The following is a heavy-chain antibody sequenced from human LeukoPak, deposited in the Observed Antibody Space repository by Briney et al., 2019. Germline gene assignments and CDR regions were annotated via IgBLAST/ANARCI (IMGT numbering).Heavy chain of an antibody. CDR3: ARQLYYDFWSGLDNFDY. J-gene: IGHJ4*02. Sequence: PSETLSLTCTVSGGSINSGAHYWSWVRQPPGKGLEWIGYISYSGSTYYNPSLKSRVTISVDTSKNQFSLKLSSVTAADTAVYYCARQLYYDFWSGLDNFDYWGQGTLVTVSS. D-gene: IGHD3-3*01. CDR1: GGSINSGAHY. CDR2: ISYSGST. V-gene: IGHV4-30-4*01.